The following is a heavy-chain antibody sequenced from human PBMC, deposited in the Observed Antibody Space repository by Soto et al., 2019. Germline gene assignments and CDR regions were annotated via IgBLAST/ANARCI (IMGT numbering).Heavy chain of an antibody. Sequence: SVKVSCKASGGTFSSYAISWVRQAPGQGLEWMGGIIPIFGTANYAQKFQGRVTITADESTSTAYMELSSLRSEDTAVYYCARTYSSGVDPGWNDAFDIWGQGTMVTVSS. V-gene: IGHV1-69*13. CDR1: GGTFSSYA. D-gene: IGHD6-19*01. CDR3: ARTYSSGVDPGWNDAFDI. J-gene: IGHJ3*02. CDR2: IIPIFGTA.